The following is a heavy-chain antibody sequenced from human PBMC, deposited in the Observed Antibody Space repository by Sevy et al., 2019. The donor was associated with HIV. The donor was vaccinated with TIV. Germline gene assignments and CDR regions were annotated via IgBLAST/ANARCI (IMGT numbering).Heavy chain of an antibody. V-gene: IGHV1-69*13. CDR2: IIPIFGTA. J-gene: IGHJ5*02. D-gene: IGHD2-15*01. CDR3: ARGLGYCSGGSCYSHWFDP. Sequence: ASVKVSCKASGGTFSSYAISWVRQDPGQGLEWMGGIIPIFGTANYAQKFQGRVTITADESTSTAYMELSSLRSEDTDVYYCARGLGYCSGGSCYSHWFDPWGQGTLVTVSS. CDR1: GGTFSSYA.